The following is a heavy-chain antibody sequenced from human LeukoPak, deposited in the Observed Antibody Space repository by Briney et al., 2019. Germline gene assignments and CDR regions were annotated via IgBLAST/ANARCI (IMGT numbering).Heavy chain of an antibody. Sequence: HPGGSLRLSCAASGFTFSSYAMSWVRQAPGKGLKWVSTINDNGDGTYYADSVKGWFTISRDNSYNTVSLQMNSLRDEDTGAYYCAKGLRTGVGPYMGYHYYMDVWGKGATVTVSS. D-gene: IGHD3-16*01. CDR3: AKGLRTGVGPYMGYHYYMDV. V-gene: IGHV3-23*01. J-gene: IGHJ6*03. CDR1: GFTFSSYA. CDR2: INDNGDGT.